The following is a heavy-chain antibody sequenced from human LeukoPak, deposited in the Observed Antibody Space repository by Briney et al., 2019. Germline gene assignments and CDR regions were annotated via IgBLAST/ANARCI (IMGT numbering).Heavy chain of an antibody. V-gene: IGHV4-39*07. Sequence: SETLSLTCTVSGGSISSSSYYWGWIRQPPGKGLEWIGSIYYSGSTYYNPSLKSRVTISVDTSKNQFSLKLSSVTAADTAVYYCARAYCGGDCYLFDYWGQGTLVTVSS. J-gene: IGHJ4*02. D-gene: IGHD2-21*02. CDR3: ARAYCGGDCYLFDY. CDR1: GGSISSSSYY. CDR2: IYYSGST.